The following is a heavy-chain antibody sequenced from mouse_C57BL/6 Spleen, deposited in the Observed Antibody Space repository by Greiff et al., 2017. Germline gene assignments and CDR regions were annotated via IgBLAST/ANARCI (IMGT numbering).Heavy chain of an antibody. CDR3: AQTAQAWFAY. Sequence: QVHVKQPGAELVKPGASVKLSCKASGYTFTSYWMQWVKQRPGQGLEWIGEIDPSDSYTNYNQKFKGKATLTVDTSSSTAYMQLSSLTSEDSAVYYCAQTAQAWFAYWGQGTLVTVSA. D-gene: IGHD3-2*02. CDR1: GYTFTSYW. CDR2: IDPSDSYT. V-gene: IGHV1-50*01. J-gene: IGHJ3*01.